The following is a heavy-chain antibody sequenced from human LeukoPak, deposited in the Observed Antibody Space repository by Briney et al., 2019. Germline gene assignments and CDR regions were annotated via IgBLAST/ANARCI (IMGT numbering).Heavy chain of an antibody. V-gene: IGHV3-30*04. CDR3: ARDYYDSSGYYESDY. CDR2: ISYDGSNK. D-gene: IGHD3-22*01. J-gene: IGHJ4*02. Sequence: GGSLRLSCAASGFTFGSYAMHWVRQAPGKGLEWVAVISYDGSNKYYADSVKGRFTISRDNSKNTLYLQMNSLRAEDTAVYYCARDYYDSSGYYESDYWGQGTLVTVSS. CDR1: GFTFGSYA.